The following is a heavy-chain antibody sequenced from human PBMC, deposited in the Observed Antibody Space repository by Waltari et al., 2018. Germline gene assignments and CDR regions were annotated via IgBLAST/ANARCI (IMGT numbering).Heavy chain of an antibody. CDR3: AKGLYYYTTSGEWKAEYLQH. D-gene: IGHD3-10*01. Sequence: EVQLSESGGGLVQPGGSRRLSCAASGFTFTSYALTWVRQTPGKGLEWVSAINERGSSTYYADSVKGRFTISRDNSKNTVYLQMNSLRAEDTALYYCAKGLYYYTTSGEWKAEYLQHWGQGTLVTVSS. CDR1: GFTFTSYA. V-gene: IGHV3-23*01. CDR2: INERGSST. J-gene: IGHJ1*01.